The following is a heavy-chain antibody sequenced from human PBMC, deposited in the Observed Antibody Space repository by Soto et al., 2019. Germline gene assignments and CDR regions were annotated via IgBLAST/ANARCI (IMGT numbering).Heavy chain of an antibody. V-gene: IGHV4-34*01. J-gene: IGHJ4*02. Sequence: QVQLQQWGAGLLKPSETLSLTCAVYGGSFSGYYWSWIRQPPGKGLEWIGEINHSGSTNYNPSLKSRVTISVDTYKNQFALNLSSVNAADTAVYYCARLPTIRIAAAGTEGHDYWGQGTLVTVSS. D-gene: IGHD6-13*01. CDR1: GGSFSGYY. CDR2: INHSGST. CDR3: ARLPTIRIAAAGTEGHDY.